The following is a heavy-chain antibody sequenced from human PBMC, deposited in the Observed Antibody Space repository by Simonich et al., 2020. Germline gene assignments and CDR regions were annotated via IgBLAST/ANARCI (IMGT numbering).Heavy chain of an antibody. Sequence: QVQLVQSGAEVKKPGASVKVSCKASGYTFTGYYMHWVRQAPGQGLGWKGWINPNSVGTKYAQKLKGRVTMTRDTSISTAYMELSRLRSDDTAVYYCARGRLTGDKGAFDFWGQGTMVTVSS. CDR2: INPNSVGT. V-gene: IGHV1-2*02. D-gene: IGHD7-27*01. CDR1: GYTFTGYY. J-gene: IGHJ3*01. CDR3: ARGRLTGDKGAFDF.